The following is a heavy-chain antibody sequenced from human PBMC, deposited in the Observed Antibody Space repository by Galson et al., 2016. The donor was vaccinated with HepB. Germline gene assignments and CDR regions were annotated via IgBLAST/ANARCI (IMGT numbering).Heavy chain of an antibody. CDR1: GGSITPSY. D-gene: IGHD3-10*01. V-gene: IGHV4-59*01. J-gene: IGHJ4*02. Sequence: SETLSPTCGVSGGSITPSYWNWIRQPPGKGLGWIGFVSYSGATKFTPALESRVSMSVDTSKNQFPLKLRSLTAADTAVYFCAGGGRRTYDGFPSWGQGTLVTVSS. CDR2: VSYSGAT. CDR3: AGGGRRTYDGFPS.